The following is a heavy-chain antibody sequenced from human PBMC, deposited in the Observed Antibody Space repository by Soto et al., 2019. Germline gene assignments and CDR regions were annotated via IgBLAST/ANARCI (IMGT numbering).Heavy chain of an antibody. CDR1: GFTVSSNY. Sequence: GGSLRLSCAASGFTVSSNYMSWVRQAPGKGLEWVSVIYSGGSTYYADSVKGRFTISRDNSKNTLYLQMNSLRAEDTAVYYCARDANYYDSSGYPIDWYFDLWGRGTLVTVSP. J-gene: IGHJ2*01. D-gene: IGHD3-22*01. V-gene: IGHV3-53*01. CDR2: IYSGGST. CDR3: ARDANYYDSSGYPIDWYFDL.